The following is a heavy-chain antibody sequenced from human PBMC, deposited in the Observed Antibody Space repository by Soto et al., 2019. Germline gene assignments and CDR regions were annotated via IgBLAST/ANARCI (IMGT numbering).Heavy chain of an antibody. Sequence: SETLSLTCFISGGSFSNDYWTWIRQSPGKGLEWIGYIFPSGITDYNPSLKSRVTISIDKSRNLFSLNLTSVTAADTAVYYCARDRYFYDSRGYYRTLDCWDQGTLVTVSS. CDR2: IFPSGIT. V-gene: IGHV4-59*01. CDR1: GGSFSNDY. CDR3: ARDRYFYDSRGYYRTLDC. J-gene: IGHJ4*02. D-gene: IGHD3-22*01.